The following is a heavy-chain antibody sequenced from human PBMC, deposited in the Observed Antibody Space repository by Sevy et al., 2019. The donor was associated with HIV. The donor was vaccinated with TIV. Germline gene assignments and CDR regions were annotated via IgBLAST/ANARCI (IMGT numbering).Heavy chain of an antibody. Sequence: GGSLRLSCAASGFTFDDYAMSWFRQAPGMGLEWVAFIARNSYEAYGGTTEYAASVKGRFIISRDDSKSIAYLQMNSLKTEDTAVYYCSRGLATADTPEYYFDYWGQGTLVTVSS. CDR1: GFTFDDYA. J-gene: IGHJ4*02. V-gene: IGHV3-49*03. CDR2: IARNSYEAYGGTT. D-gene: IGHD5-12*01. CDR3: SRGLATADTPEYYFDY.